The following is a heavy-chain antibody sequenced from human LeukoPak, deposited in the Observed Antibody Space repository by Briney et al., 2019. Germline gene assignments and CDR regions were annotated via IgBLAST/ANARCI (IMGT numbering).Heavy chain of an antibody. J-gene: IGHJ4*02. CDR3: ATAMVTYYFDY. V-gene: IGHV1-2*02. Sequence: ASVKVSCKASGYTFTGYYMHWVRQAPGQGLEWMGWINPNSGGTNYAQKFQGRVTMTRDTSTDTAYMELSSLRSEDTAVYYCATAMVTYYFDYWGQGTLVTVSS. CDR1: GYTFTGYY. CDR2: INPNSGGT. D-gene: IGHD2-21*02.